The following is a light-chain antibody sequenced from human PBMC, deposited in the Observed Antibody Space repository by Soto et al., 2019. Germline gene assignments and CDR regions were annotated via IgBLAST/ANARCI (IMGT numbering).Light chain of an antibody. V-gene: IGKV3-20*01. CDR2: GAS. CDR1: QSISSSY. CDR3: QQYSSSPPEFT. J-gene: IGKJ3*01. Sequence: EIVLTQSPGTLSLSPGERATLSCRASQSISSSYLAWYQQRPGQAPRLLIFGASYMATGIPDRFSGSGSGTDFTITISRLEPEDFAVYYCQQYSSSPPEFTFGPGTKVDSK.